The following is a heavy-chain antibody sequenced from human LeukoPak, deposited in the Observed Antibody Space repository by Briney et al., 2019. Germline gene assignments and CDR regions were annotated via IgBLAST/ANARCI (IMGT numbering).Heavy chain of an antibody. D-gene: IGHD5-18*01. CDR1: GFTFSSYA. CDR2: SSGSGGST. J-gene: IGHJ4*02. CDR3: ATCGGYSYGNDY. Sequence: GGSLRLSYAASGFTFSSYAMSWVRQAPGKGLEWVSASSGSGGSTYYADSVKGRYTISRDNSKNTLYLQMNSLRAEDTAVYYCATCGGYSYGNDYWGQGTLVTVSS. V-gene: IGHV3-23*01.